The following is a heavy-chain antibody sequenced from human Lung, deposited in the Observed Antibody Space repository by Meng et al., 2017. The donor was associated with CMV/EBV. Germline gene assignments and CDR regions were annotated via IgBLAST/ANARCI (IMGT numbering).Heavy chain of an antibody. Sequence: SETLSLTWTLSGASITSSSYYWGWIRQPPGKGLEWIGSMYYSANTYYNPSLKSRITISVDPSQNRFSLTLTSVTAADTAVYYCAFSSGADHGSGSRDYWGQGTLVTVSS. CDR1: GASITSSSYY. D-gene: IGHD3-10*01. V-gene: IGHV4-39*01. CDR3: AFSSGADHGSGSRDY. CDR2: MYYSANT. J-gene: IGHJ4*02.